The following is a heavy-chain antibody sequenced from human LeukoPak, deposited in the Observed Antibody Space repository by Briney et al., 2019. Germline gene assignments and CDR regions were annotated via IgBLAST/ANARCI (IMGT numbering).Heavy chain of an antibody. Sequence: SETLSLTCTVSGGSIRSSSYYWGWIRQPPGRGREWIGTIYYSGTTYYNPSPKSRVTISVDPSKTRFSLNLSSVTAADTAVYYCARQSGWYYDFWSVYYTQHWGQGTLVTVSS. CDR3: ARQSGWYYDFWSVYYTQH. CDR2: IYYSGTT. CDR1: GGSIRSSSYY. D-gene: IGHD3-3*01. J-gene: IGHJ4*02. V-gene: IGHV4-39*01.